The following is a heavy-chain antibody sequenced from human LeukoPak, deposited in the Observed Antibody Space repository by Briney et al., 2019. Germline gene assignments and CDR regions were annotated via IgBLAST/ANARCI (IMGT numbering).Heavy chain of an antibody. D-gene: IGHD4-11*01. Sequence: SETLSLTCTVSGGSISSSSYYWGWIRQPPGKGLEWIGSIYYSGSTYYNPSLKSRVTISVDTSKNQFSLKVTSVTAADTAVYYCAREWQYQFDYWGQGSLVTVSS. CDR1: GGSISSSSYY. CDR3: AREWQYQFDY. CDR2: IYYSGST. V-gene: IGHV4-39*07. J-gene: IGHJ4*02.